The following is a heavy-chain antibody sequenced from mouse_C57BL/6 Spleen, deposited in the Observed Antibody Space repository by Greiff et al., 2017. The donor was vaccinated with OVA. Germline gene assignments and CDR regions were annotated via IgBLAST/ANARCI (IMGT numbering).Heavy chain of an antibody. D-gene: IGHD2-5*01. CDR3: ARNSNYAMDY. J-gene: IGHJ4*01. Sequence: QVQLQQSGAELVRPGTSVKLSCKASGYTFTSYWMHWVKQRPGQGLEWIGVIDPSDSYTNYNQKFKGKATLTVDTSSSTAYMQLSSLTSEDSAVYYCARNSNYAMDYWGQGTSVTVSS. CDR1: GYTFTSYW. CDR2: IDPSDSYT. V-gene: IGHV1-59*01.